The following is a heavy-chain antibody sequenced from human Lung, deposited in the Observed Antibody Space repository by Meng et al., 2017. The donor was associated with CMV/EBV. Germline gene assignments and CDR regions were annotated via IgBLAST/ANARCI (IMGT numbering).Heavy chain of an antibody. V-gene: IGHV3-30*04. CDR2: VSYDGRNE. CDR3: AREDYDFWSGFIH. J-gene: IGHJ4*02. D-gene: IGHD3-3*01. Sequence: LSFSSSVFTFLPSSLPWVRQAPGKGLEWVAAVSYDGRNEYYAGSVQGRFTISRDNSKNTLYLQMSSLRAEDTAVHYCAREDYDFWSGFIHWGQGTLGT. CDR1: VFTFLPSS.